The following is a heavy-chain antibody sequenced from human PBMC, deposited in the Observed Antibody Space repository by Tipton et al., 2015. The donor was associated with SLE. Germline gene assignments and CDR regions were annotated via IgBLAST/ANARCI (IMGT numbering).Heavy chain of an antibody. CDR3: ARPRGSSIFDF. Sequence: TLSLTCAVSGYSISSGFYWGWIRQPPGKGLEWIGTIYLSGSTYYNPSLKSRVTISVDTSKNQFSLKLSSVTAADTAVYYCARPRGSSIFDFWGQGTPVTVSS. D-gene: IGHD6-6*01. J-gene: IGHJ4*02. CDR1: GYSISSGFY. V-gene: IGHV4-38-2*01. CDR2: IYLSGST.